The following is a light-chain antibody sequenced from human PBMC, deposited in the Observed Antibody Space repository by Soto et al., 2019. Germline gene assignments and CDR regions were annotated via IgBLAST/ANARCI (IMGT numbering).Light chain of an antibody. V-gene: IGKV1-17*01. J-gene: IGKJ1*01. CDR3: LQHDTYAWT. CDR1: QGIRKH. CDR2: AAS. Sequence: DIPMTQSPSSLSASLGDRVTITCRASQGIRKHLGWYQQKPGKVPQSLIYAASSLHTGVPSRFSGSGSGTQFTLPSSSQQAEDFATYYCLQHDTYAWTFGQGTKVEIK.